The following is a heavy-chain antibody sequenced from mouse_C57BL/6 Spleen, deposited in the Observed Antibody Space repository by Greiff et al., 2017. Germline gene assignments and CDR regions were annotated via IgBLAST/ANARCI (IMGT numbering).Heavy chain of an antibody. CDR2: ISSGSSTI. CDR1: GFTFSDYG. CDR3: ARSGTSDFDY. V-gene: IGHV5-17*01. Sequence: EVKLVESGGGLVKPGGSLKLSCAASGFTFSDYGMHWVRQAPEKGLEWVAYISSGSSTIYYADTVKGRFTISRDNAKNTLFLQMTSLRSEDTAMYYCARSGTSDFDYWGQGTTLTVSS. J-gene: IGHJ2*01. D-gene: IGHD4-1*01.